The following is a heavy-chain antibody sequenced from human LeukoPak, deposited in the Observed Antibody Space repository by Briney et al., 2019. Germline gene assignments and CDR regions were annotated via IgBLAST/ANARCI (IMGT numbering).Heavy chain of an antibody. CDR1: GGPISSGGYY. J-gene: IGHJ3*02. V-gene: IGHV4-31*03. CDR3: ARLRITMTPGAFDI. CDR2: IYYSGST. D-gene: IGHD3-22*01. Sequence: SQTLSLTCTVSGGPISSGGYYWSWIRQHPGKGLEWIGYIYYSGSTYYNPSLKSRVTISVDTSKNQFSLKLSSVAAADTAVYYCARLRITMTPGAFDIWGQGTMVTVSS.